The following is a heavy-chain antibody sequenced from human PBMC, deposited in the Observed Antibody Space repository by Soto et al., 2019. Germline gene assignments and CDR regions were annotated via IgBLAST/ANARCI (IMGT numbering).Heavy chain of an antibody. Sequence: PIQTLALTCPASGFSLSTSWAGEGWIRLPSGKALEWLALIYWDDDKRYSPSLKSRLTITKDTSKNQVVLTMTNMDPVDTATYYCAHSEEAAAAGGWGYFDYWGQGTLVTVSS. CDR3: AHSEEAAAAGGWGYFDY. CDR2: IYWDDDK. V-gene: IGHV2-5*02. D-gene: IGHD6-13*01. CDR1: GFSLSTSWAG. J-gene: IGHJ4*02.